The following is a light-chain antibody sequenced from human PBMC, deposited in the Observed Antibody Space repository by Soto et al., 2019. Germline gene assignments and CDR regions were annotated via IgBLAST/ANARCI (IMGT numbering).Light chain of an antibody. CDR2: AAS. Sequence: DIQMTQSPSSLSASVGDRVTITCPASQGISRFLAWYQQKPGKVPKLLIYAASILQSGVPPRFSGSGFGTDFTLTISSLQPEDVATYYCQKYNTVPRTFGQGTKVEI. CDR3: QKYNTVPRT. CDR1: QGISRF. J-gene: IGKJ1*01. V-gene: IGKV1-27*01.